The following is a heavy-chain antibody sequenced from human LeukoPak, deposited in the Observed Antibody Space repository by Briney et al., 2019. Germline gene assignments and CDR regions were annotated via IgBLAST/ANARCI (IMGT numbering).Heavy chain of an antibody. CDR2: IIPIFGTA. V-gene: IGHV1-69*13. Sequence: SVKVSCKASGGTFSSYAISWARQAPGQGLEWMGGIIPIFGTANYAQKFQGRVTITADESTSTAYMELSSLRSEDTAVYYCARVGMAVAGTFDYWGQGTLVTVSS. CDR3: ARVGMAVAGTFDY. D-gene: IGHD6-19*01. J-gene: IGHJ4*02. CDR1: GGTFSSYA.